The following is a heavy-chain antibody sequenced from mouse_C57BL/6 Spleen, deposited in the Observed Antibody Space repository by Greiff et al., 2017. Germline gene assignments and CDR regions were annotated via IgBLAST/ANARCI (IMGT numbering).Heavy chain of an antibody. V-gene: IGHV1-66*01. CDR3: ARNWVAWFAY. J-gene: IGHJ3*01. CDR2: IYPGSGNT. Sequence: QVQLQQSGPELVKPGASVKISCKASGYSFTSYYIHWVKQRPGQGLEWIGWIYPGSGNTKYNEKFKGKATLTADTSSSTAYMQLSSLTSEDSAVYYCARNWVAWFAYWGQGTLVTVSA. CDR1: GYSFTSYY. D-gene: IGHD4-1*01.